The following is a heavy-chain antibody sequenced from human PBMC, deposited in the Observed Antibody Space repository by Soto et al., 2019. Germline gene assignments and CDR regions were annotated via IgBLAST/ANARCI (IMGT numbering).Heavy chain of an antibody. V-gene: IGHV3-30-3*01. CDR1: AFTFGSCP. CDR2: IAYDGSNK. J-gene: IGHJ3*02. D-gene: IGHD3-22*01. Sequence: GGALRVSSPPPAFTFGSCPMHSVRHAPGKAHKWVEVIAYDGSNKYYAACVKRRFTISRDNSKNTRYLQMNSLRAEGTAVYYCARDQYYYDSSGFLAPQYDACDIWGQGRMGTV. CDR3: ARDQYYYDSSGFLAPQYDACDI.